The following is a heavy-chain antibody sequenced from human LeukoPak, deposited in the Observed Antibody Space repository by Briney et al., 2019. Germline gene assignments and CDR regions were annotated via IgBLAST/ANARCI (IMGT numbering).Heavy chain of an antibody. CDR2: ISGSGGST. D-gene: IGHD6-13*01. CDR1: GFTFSSYA. Sequence: GGSLRLSCAASGFTFSSYAMSWVRQAPGKGLEWVSAISGSGGSTYYADSVKGRFTISRDNSKNTLYLQMNSLRAEDTAVYYCAKDFLGYSSSWYFDYWGQGTLVTVSS. V-gene: IGHV3-23*01. J-gene: IGHJ4*02. CDR3: AKDFLGYSSSWYFDY.